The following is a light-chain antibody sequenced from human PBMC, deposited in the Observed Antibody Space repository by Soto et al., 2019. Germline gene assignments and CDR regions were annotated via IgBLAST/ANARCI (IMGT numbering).Light chain of an antibody. Sequence: EIVLTQSPGTLSLPPGEIATLFCSASQSVSNNYLAWYQQKPGQPPRLLIYGASSTATDIPDRFSGSGSGTEFTLTISNLQPDDFAVYYCQQCFSLPPTFGHGTKVDIK. CDR1: QSVSNNY. J-gene: IGKJ1*01. CDR3: QQCFSLPPT. V-gene: IGKV3-20*01. CDR2: GAS.